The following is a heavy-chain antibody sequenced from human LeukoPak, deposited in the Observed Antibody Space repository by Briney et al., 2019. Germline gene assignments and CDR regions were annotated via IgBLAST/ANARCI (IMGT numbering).Heavy chain of an antibody. CDR1: GFTFSNYG. J-gene: IGHJ4*02. CDR3: ARGPSGYHNT. D-gene: IGHD5-12*01. V-gene: IGHV3-30*14. CDR2: ISYDGSNT. Sequence: GGSLRLSCAASGFTFSNYGIHWVRQAPGKGLEWVALISYDGSNTWYADSVKGRFTISRDNSKNTLYLQMNSLRAEDTAVYYCARGPSGYHNTGGQGTLVTVSS.